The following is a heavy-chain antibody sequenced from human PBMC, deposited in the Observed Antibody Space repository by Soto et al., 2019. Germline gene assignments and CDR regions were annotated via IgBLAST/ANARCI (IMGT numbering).Heavy chain of an antibody. Sequence: GESLKISCKGPGHLFNNHWIGWVRQTPGKGLEWMGLIFTRDSETKTSPSFQGHVSFSVDNSINTVYLQWTSLKTTATGIYFCARGYFDSGHGYDLWGQGTLVTVSS. CDR1: GHLFNNHW. CDR3: ARGYFDSGHGYDL. D-gene: IGHD3-10*01. CDR2: IFTRDSET. J-gene: IGHJ5*02. V-gene: IGHV5-51*01.